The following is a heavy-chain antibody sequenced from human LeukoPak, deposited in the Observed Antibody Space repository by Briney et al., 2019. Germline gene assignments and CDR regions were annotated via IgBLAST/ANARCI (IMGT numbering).Heavy chain of an antibody. J-gene: IGHJ4*02. D-gene: IGHD1-7*01. CDR1: GYTFTSYA. CDR2: INTDTGNP. CDR3: ASPSAGTTFDY. Sequence: GASVKVSCKASGYTFTSYAMNWVRQAPGQGLEWMGWINTDTGNPTYAQGFTGRFVFSLDTSVSTAYLQISSLKAEDTAVYYCASPSAGTTFDYWGQGTLVTVSS. V-gene: IGHV7-4-1*02.